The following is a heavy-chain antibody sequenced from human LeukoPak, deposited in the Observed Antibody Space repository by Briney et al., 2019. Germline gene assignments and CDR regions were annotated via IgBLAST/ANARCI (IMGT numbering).Heavy chain of an antibody. Sequence: GGSLRLSCAASGFTMSHYGVSWVRQAPGKGLEWISGIRSAVETTHYADSVKGRFIISTDNSKNALSLQLNSLRPEDTALYYCAKHFCTGLDCSLFDSWGQGTLVTVSS. CDR2: IRSAVETT. CDR1: GFTMSHYG. CDR3: AKHFCTGLDCSLFDS. D-gene: IGHD3/OR15-3a*01. V-gene: IGHV3-23*01. J-gene: IGHJ4*02.